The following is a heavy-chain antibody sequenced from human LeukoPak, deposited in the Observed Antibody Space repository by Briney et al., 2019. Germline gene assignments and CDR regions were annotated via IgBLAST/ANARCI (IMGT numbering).Heavy chain of an antibody. Sequence: PGGSLRLSCAASGFTFSSYAMHWVRQAPGKGLEWVAVISYDGSNKYYADSVEGRFTISRDNSKNTLYLQMNSLRAEDTAVYYCARAESRSDTYYDFWSGYYYFDYWGQGTLVTVSS. D-gene: IGHD3-3*01. J-gene: IGHJ4*02. V-gene: IGHV3-30-3*01. CDR2: ISYDGSNK. CDR1: GFTFSSYA. CDR3: ARAESRSDTYYDFWSGYYYFDY.